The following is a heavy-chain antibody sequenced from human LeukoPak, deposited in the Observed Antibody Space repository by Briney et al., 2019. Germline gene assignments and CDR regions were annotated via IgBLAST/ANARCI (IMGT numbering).Heavy chain of an antibody. Sequence: GGSLRLSCAASGFTFSSYAMNWVRQAPGKGLEWVANIKQDGSEKYYVDSVKGRFTISRDNAKNSLYLQMNSLRAEDTAVYYCARDNVLTGYLSVSCWFDPWGQGTLVTVSS. CDR3: ARDNVLTGYLSVSCWFDP. D-gene: IGHD3-9*01. CDR1: GFTFSSYA. V-gene: IGHV3-7*05. CDR2: IKQDGSEK. J-gene: IGHJ5*02.